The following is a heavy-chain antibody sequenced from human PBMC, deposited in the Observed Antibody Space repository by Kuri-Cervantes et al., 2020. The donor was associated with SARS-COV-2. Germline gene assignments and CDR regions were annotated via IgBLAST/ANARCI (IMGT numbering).Heavy chain of an antibody. CDR3: ARSIVVVPAPFDY. D-gene: IGHD2-2*01. Sequence: GESLKISCAASGFTFSSYAMHWVRQAPGKGLEWVAVISYDGSNKYYADSVKGRFTISRDNSKNTLYLQMNSLRAEDTAVYYCARSIVVVPAPFDYWGQGTLVTGSS. V-gene: IGHV3-30-3*01. J-gene: IGHJ4*02. CDR2: ISYDGSNK. CDR1: GFTFSSYA.